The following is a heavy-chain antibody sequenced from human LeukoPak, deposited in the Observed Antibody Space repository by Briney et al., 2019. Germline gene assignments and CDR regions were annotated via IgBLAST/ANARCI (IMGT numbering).Heavy chain of an antibody. D-gene: IGHD6-19*01. V-gene: IGHV4-59*01. CDR3: ARFSSGWYPNFDY. CDR1: GGSISSYY. CDR2: IYYSGST. Sequence: SETLSLTCTVSGGSISSYYWSWIRQPPGKGLEWIGYIYYSGSTNYNPSLKSRVTISVDTSKNQFSLKLSSVTAADTAVYYCARFSSGWYPNFDYWGQGTLVTVSS. J-gene: IGHJ4*02.